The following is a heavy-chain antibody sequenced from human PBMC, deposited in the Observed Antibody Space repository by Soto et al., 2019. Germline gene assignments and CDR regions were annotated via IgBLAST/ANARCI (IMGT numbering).Heavy chain of an antibody. J-gene: IGHJ4*02. D-gene: IGHD3-10*01. CDR2: ISSSSSYI. CDR1: GFTFSSYS. CDR3: ARNRRPGVRGAPFDY. Sequence: EVQLVESGGGLVKPGGSLRLSCAASGFTFSSYSMNWVRQAPGKGLEWVSSISSSSSYIYYADSVKGRFTISRDNAKNSLYLQMNSLRAEDTAVYYCARNRRPGVRGAPFDYWGQGTLVTVSS. V-gene: IGHV3-21*01.